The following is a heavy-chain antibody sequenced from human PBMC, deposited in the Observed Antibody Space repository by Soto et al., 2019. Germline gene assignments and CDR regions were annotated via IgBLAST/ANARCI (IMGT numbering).Heavy chain of an antibody. J-gene: IGHJ6*03. CDR3: AREPGMRAAIRRYYYYMDV. CDR1: GYTFTSYA. CDR2: INAGNGNT. V-gene: IGHV1-3*01. Sequence: ASVKVSCKASGYTFTSYAMHWVRQAPGQRLEWMGWINAGNGNTKYSQKFQGRVTITRDTSASTAYMELSSLRSEDTAVYYCAREPGMRAAIRRYYYYMDVWGKGTTVTVSS. D-gene: IGHD2-2*01.